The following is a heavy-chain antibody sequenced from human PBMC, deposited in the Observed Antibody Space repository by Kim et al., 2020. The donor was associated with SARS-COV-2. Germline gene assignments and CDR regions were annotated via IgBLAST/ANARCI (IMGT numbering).Heavy chain of an antibody. V-gene: IGHV4-31*03. J-gene: IGHJ5*02. Sequence: SETLSLTCTVSGGSISSGGYYWSWIRQHPGKGLEWIGYIYYSGSTYYNPSLKSRVTISVDTSKNQFSRKLSSVTAADTAVYYCARNIGITMIVVVTGWFDPWGQGTLVTVSS. CDR1: GGSISSGGYY. CDR2: IYYSGST. D-gene: IGHD3-22*01. CDR3: ARNIGITMIVVVTGWFDP.